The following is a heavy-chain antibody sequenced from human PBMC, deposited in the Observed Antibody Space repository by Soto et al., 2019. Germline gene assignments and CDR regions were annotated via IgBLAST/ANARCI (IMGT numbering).Heavy chain of an antibody. CDR1: GYTFTSYG. Sequence: QVQLVQSGAEVKKPGASVKVSCKASGYTFTSYGISWVRQAPGQGLEWMGWISAYNGNTNYVQKLQGRVTMTTDTATSTAYMELRSLRSDDTAMYYCAREEGYCSGGSCYSVDYWGQGTLVTVSS. J-gene: IGHJ4*02. CDR3: AREEGYCSGGSCYSVDY. V-gene: IGHV1-18*01. CDR2: ISAYNGNT. D-gene: IGHD2-15*01.